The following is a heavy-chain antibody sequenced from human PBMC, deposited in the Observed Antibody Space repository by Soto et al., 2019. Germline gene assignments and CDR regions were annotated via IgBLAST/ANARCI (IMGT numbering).Heavy chain of an antibody. CDR3: ESSSSGRYYYYGMDV. CDR2: IKSKTDGGTT. CDR1: GFTFSNAW. J-gene: IGHJ6*02. D-gene: IGHD6-6*01. V-gene: IGHV3-15*07. Sequence: GGSLRLSCAASGFTFSNAWMNWVRQAPGKGLEWVGRIKSKTDGGTTDYAAPVKGRFTISRDDSKNTLYLQMNSLKTEDTAVYYCESSSSGRYYYYGMDVWGQGTTVTVSS.